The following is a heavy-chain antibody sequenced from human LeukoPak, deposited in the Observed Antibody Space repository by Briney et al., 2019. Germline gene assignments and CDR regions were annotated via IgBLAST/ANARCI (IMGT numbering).Heavy chain of an antibody. CDR1: GFTFSSYS. Sequence: GGSLRLSCAAPGFTFSSYSMNWVRQAPGKGLEWVSSISSSSSYIYYADSVKGRSTISRDNAKNSLYLQMNSLRAEDTAVYYCARRITSSTSCYDYWGQGTLVTVSS. D-gene: IGHD2-2*01. CDR3: ARRITSSTSCYDY. V-gene: IGHV3-21*01. CDR2: ISSSSSYI. J-gene: IGHJ4*02.